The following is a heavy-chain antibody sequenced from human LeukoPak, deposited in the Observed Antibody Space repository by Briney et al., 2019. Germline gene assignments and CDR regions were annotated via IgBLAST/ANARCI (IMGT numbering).Heavy chain of an antibody. V-gene: IGHV3-30*18. CDR3: AKGSDGYNPTAYDY. CDR1: GFIFSSYA. CDR2: VSHDGSKK. D-gene: IGHD5-24*01. J-gene: IGHJ4*02. Sequence: SGGSLRLSCAASGFIFSSYAMNWVRQAPGKGLEWVAVVSHDGSKKYYADSVKGRFGISRDNSKNTLYLQMNSLRVEDTAVYYCAKGSDGYNPTAYDYWGQGTLVTVSS.